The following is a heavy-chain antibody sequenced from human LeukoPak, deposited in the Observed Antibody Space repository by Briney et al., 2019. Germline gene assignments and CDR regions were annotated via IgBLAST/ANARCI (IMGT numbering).Heavy chain of an antibody. CDR1: GYTLTELS. D-gene: IGHD2-21*02. J-gene: IGHJ4*02. CDR2: FDPEDGET. Sequence: GASVKVSCKVSGYTLTELSMHWVRQAPGKGLEWMGGFDPEDGETIYAQKFQGRVTMTEDTSTDTAYMELSSLRSEGTAVYYCATDLFLVTAIVNWGQGPLVTVSS. V-gene: IGHV1-24*01. CDR3: ATDLFLVTAIVN.